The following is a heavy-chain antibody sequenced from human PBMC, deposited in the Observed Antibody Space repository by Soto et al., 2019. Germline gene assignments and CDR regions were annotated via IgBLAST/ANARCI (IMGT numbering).Heavy chain of an antibody. CDR2: ISGSGGST. CDR1: GFTFSSYA. J-gene: IGHJ6*02. D-gene: IGHD6-19*01. V-gene: IGHV3-23*01. CDR3: AKIAVAGIYYYYGMDV. Sequence: GGSLRLSCAASGFTFSSYAIIFVGHAAFKWLEWVSAISGSGGSTYYADSVKGRFTISRDNSKNTLYLQMNSLRAEDTAVYYCAKIAVAGIYYYYGMDVWGQGTTVTVSS.